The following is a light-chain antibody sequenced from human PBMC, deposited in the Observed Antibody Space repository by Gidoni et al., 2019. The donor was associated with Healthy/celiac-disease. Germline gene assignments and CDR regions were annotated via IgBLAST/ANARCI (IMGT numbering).Light chain of an antibody. CDR3: AAWDDSLLGVV. CDR1: SSNIGSNT. CDR2: SNN. J-gene: IGLJ2*01. V-gene: IGLV1-44*01. Sequence: QSVLTQPPSASGNPGQRVTISCSGSSSNIGSNTVNLYQQLPGTAPKLLIYSNNQRPSGVPDRFSGSKSGTSASLAISGLQSEDEADYYCAAWDDSLLGVVFGGGTKLTVL.